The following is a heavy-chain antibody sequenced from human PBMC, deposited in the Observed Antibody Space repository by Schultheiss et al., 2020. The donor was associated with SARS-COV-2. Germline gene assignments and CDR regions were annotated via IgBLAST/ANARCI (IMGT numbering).Heavy chain of an antibody. V-gene: IGHV1-18*01. D-gene: IGHD2-21*02. Sequence: GGSLRLSCKASGYTFTSYGISWVRQAPGQGLEWMGWISAYNGNTNYAQKLQGRVTMTTDTSTSTAYMELRSLRSDDTAVYYCARLYCGGDCYIAYYYYGMDVWGQGTTVTVSS. CDR1: GYTFTSYG. CDR2: ISAYNGNT. J-gene: IGHJ6*02. CDR3: ARLYCGGDCYIAYYYYGMDV.